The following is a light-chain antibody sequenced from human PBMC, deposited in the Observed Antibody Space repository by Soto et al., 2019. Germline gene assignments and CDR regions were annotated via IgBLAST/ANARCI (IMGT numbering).Light chain of an antibody. CDR3: QQYGRSSWT. V-gene: IGKV3-20*01. CDR1: QSVSSIY. J-gene: IGKJ1*01. CDR2: GAS. Sequence: EIVLTQSPGTLSLSPGERATLSCRASQSVSSIYLAWYQHKPGQAPRLLIYGASSRATGIPDRFSGSGSGTDFTLTISRLEPEDFAVYYGQQYGRSSWTFGRGTPVEIK.